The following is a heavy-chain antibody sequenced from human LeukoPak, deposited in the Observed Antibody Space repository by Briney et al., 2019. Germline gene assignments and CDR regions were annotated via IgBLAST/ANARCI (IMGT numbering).Heavy chain of an antibody. CDR1: GFTVSSNY. CDR2: IYSGGST. D-gene: IGHD6-19*01. Sequence: GGSLRLSCAASGFTVSSNYMSWVRQAPGKGLEWVSVIYSGGSTYYADSVKGRFTISRDNSKNTLYLQMNSLRAEDTAVYYCARGGTTVAGTFWFDPWGQGTLVTVSS. V-gene: IGHV3-53*01. J-gene: IGHJ5*02. CDR3: ARGGTTVAGTFWFDP.